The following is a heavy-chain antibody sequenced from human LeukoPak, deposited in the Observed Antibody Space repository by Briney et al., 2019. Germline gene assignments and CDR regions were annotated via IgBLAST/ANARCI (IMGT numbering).Heavy chain of an antibody. CDR1: GFTFSSYA. Sequence: PGGSLRLSCAASGFTFSSYAMHWVRQAPGKGLEWVAVISYDGSKIYYADADSVKGRFTISRDNSKNTLYLQMNSLRAEDTAVYYCASTRDYGDYDWDYYYHYMDVWGKGTTVTVSS. J-gene: IGHJ6*03. CDR2: ISYDGSKI. V-gene: IGHV3-30*04. D-gene: IGHD4-17*01. CDR3: ASTRDYGDYDWDYYYHYMDV.